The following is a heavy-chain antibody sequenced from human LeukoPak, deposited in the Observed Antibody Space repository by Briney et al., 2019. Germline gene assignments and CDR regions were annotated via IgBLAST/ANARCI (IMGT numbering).Heavy chain of an antibody. V-gene: IGHV1-46*01. CDR2: IMPSGGNT. CDR1: GYNFINSY. Sequence: GASVKVSCKASGYNFINSYIHWVRQAPGQGLEWMGIIMPSGGNTIYAQKFQDRVTLTRDPSTRIVYLELSSLTSEDTAFYYCAREGDGGALDMWGQGTMVTVSS. J-gene: IGHJ3*02. CDR3: AREGDGGALDM.